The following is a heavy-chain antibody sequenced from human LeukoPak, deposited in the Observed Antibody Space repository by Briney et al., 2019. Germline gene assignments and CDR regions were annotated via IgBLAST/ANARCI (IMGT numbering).Heavy chain of an antibody. Sequence: GGSLRLSCAASGFTFSSYGMHWVRQAPSKGLEWVAVISYDGSNRYYADSVKGRFTISRDNSKNTLYLQMNSLRAEDTAVYYCAKDPGGPFIAAAGDYWGQGTLVTVSS. CDR2: ISYDGSNR. CDR1: GFTFSSYG. J-gene: IGHJ4*02. D-gene: IGHD6-13*01. CDR3: AKDPGGPFIAAAGDY. V-gene: IGHV3-30*18.